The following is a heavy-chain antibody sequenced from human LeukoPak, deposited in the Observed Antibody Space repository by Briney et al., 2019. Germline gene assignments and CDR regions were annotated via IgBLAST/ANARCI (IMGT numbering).Heavy chain of an antibody. CDR1: GFTFSDYY. CDR2: ISSSGSTI. J-gene: IGHJ4*02. V-gene: IGHV3-11*01. CDR3: ARAPLRIAVAGDY. D-gene: IGHD6-19*01. Sequence: GGSLRLSCAASGFTFSDYYMSRIRQAPGKGLEWVSYISSSGSTIYYADSVKGRFTISRDNAKNSLYLQMNSLRAEDTAVYYCARAPLRIAVAGDYWGQGTLVTVSS.